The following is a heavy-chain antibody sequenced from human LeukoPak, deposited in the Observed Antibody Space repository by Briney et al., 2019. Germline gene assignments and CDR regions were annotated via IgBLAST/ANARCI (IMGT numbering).Heavy chain of an antibody. J-gene: IGHJ4*02. Sequence: GGSLRLSCEASRFTFGSHAMYWVCQAPGKGLEWVAGIFGSGGSPHYADSVKGRFTISRDNSRNTVYLQINSLRAEDTAVYYCGKTTVGYSSGQKPAWPVDYWGQGTLVTVSS. D-gene: IGHD5-18*01. CDR1: RFTFGSHA. CDR2: IFGSGGSP. V-gene: IGHV3-23*01. CDR3: GKTTVGYSSGQKPAWPVDY.